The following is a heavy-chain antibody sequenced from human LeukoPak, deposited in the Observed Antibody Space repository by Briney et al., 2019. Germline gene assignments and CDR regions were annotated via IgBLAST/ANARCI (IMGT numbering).Heavy chain of an antibody. J-gene: IGHJ6*03. D-gene: IGHD2-2*01. V-gene: IGHV1-46*01. Sequence: ASVKVSCKASGYTFTSYYMHWVRQAPGQGLEWMGIINPSGGSTSYAQKFQGRVTMTRDTSTSTVYMELSSLRSEDTAVYYCARSRAIWYYYYYYMDVWGKGTTVTVSS. CDR2: INPSGGST. CDR1: GYTFTSYY. CDR3: ARSRAIWYYYYYYMDV.